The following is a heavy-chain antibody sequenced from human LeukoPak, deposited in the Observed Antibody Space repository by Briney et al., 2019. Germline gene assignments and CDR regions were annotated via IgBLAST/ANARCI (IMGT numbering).Heavy chain of an antibody. CDR1: GFTFGDYA. J-gene: IGHJ4*02. D-gene: IGHD3-9*01. V-gene: IGHV3-49*03. Sequence: GGSLRLSCTASGFTFGDYAMSWFRQAPGKGLEWVGFIRSKAYGGTTEYAASVKGRFTISRDDSKSIAYLQMNSLKTEDTAVYYCTRDFREHDILTGYYGGYYFDYWGQGTLVTVSS. CDR2: IRSKAYGGTT. CDR3: TRDFREHDILTGYYGGYYFDY.